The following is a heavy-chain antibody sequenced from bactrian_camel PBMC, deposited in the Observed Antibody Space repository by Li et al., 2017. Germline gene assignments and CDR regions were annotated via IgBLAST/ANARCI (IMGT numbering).Heavy chain of an antibody. CDR2: IDSDGST. CDR1: GDTYTSYC. V-gene: IGHV3S26*01. D-gene: IGHD1*01. J-gene: IGHJ4*01. Sequence: HVQLVESGGGSVQTGGSLKLSCKAFGDTYTSYCWTWFHQSPGMEREGVAAIDSDGSTSYADSVKGRFTISHDNAKNSVDLQMNSLKPDDTAVYYCAATGQMLSVAGCRTQGTQVTVS.